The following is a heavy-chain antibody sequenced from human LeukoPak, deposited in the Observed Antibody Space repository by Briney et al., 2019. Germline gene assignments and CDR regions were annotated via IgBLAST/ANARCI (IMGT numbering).Heavy chain of an antibody. CDR1: GFTFCSYS. Sequence: GGSLRLSCAASGFTFCSYSMNWVRQAPGKGLEWISYISSSSRTIYYADSVKGRFTISRDNAKNSLFLQMNSLRAEDTAVYYCARSNYYDSSGYPSFDNWGQGTLVTVSS. CDR3: ARSNYYDSSGYPSFDN. J-gene: IGHJ4*02. D-gene: IGHD3-22*01. V-gene: IGHV3-48*04. CDR2: ISSSSRTI.